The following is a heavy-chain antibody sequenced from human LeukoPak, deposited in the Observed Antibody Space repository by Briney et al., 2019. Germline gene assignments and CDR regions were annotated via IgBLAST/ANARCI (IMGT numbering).Heavy chain of an antibody. Sequence: SGGSLRLSCAASGFTVITNDMTWVRQAPGKGLEWVPVLYSDGNTKYADSVQGRFTISRDNSKNTLYLEMNSLSPDDTAVYYCARGVESLAANPLAYWGQGTLVTVSS. V-gene: IGHV3-53*01. J-gene: IGHJ4*02. D-gene: IGHD2-15*01. CDR1: GFTVITND. CDR2: LYSDGNT. CDR3: ARGVESLAANPLAY.